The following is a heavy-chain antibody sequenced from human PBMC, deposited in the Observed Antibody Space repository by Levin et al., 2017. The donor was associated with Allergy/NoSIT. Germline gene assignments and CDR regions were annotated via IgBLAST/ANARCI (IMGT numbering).Heavy chain of an antibody. CDR3: AKGVINGDYPDWFDP. CDR2: ISGSGGST. CDR1: GFTFSSYA. D-gene: IGHD4-17*01. Sequence: GGSLRLSCAASGFTFSSYAMSWVRQAPGKGLEWVSAISGSGGSTYYADSVKGRFTISRDNSKNTLYLQMNSLRAEDTAVYYCAKGVINGDYPDWFDPWGQGTLVTVSS. J-gene: IGHJ5*02. V-gene: IGHV3-23*01.